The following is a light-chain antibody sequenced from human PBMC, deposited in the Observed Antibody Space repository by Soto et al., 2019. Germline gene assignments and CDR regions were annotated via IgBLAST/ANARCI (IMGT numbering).Light chain of an antibody. V-gene: IGKV3-11*01. J-gene: IGKJ5*01. CDR2: DAS. CDR3: QQRSNRPPPIT. Sequence: EIVLTQSPATLSLSPGEIATLSFRASQSVSSYLDWYQQKPGQAPRLLIYDASNRATCIPVRFSGSGSGTDFTLTSSSLEHEDFAVYYCQQRSNRPPPITFGQGTRLEIK. CDR1: QSVSSY.